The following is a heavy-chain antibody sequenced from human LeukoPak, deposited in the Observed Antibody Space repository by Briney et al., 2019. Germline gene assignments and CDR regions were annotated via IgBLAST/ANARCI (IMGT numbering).Heavy chain of an antibody. D-gene: IGHD4/OR15-4a*01. CDR3: ARGAYGGPFDC. CDR1: GFNVSSNY. Sequence: PGGSLRLSCAASGFNVSSNYMSWVRQAPGKGLGWVSVLYSVGGTYYADSVQGRFTISRHNSRNTLYLQLNSLRPEDTAVYYCARGAYGGPFDCWGQGTLVTVSS. V-gene: IGHV3-53*04. J-gene: IGHJ4*02. CDR2: LYSVGGT.